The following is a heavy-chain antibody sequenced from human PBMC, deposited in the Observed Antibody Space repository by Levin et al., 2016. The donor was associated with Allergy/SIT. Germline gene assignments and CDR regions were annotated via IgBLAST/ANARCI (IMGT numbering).Heavy chain of an antibody. D-gene: IGHD6-13*01. CDR3: ARDGPRIAAAGWGDY. Sequence: ASVKVSCKASGYTFTSYGISWVRQAPGQGLEWMGWISAYNGNTNYAQKLQGRVTMTTDTSTSTAYMELRSLRSDDTAVYYCARDGPRIAAAGWGDYWGQGTLVTVSS. CDR1: GYTFTSYG. V-gene: IGHV1-18*01. J-gene: IGHJ4*02. CDR2: ISAYNGNT.